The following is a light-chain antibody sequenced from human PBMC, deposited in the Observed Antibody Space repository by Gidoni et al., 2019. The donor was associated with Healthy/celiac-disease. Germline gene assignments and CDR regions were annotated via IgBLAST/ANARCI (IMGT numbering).Light chain of an antibody. V-gene: IGKV1-9*01. Sequence: DIQLTQSPSFLSASVGDRVTITCRASQGISSYLAWYQQKPGKAPKLLIYAASTLQSGVPSRFSGSGSGTEFTLTISSLQPEDFATYYCQQGASFGQGTKLEIK. CDR2: AAS. CDR3: QQGAS. CDR1: QGISSY. J-gene: IGKJ2*03.